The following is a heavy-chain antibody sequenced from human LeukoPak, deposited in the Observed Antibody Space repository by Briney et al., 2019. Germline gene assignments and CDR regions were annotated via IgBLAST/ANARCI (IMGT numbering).Heavy chain of an antibody. D-gene: IGHD3-9*01. CDR3: ARVLRYFSGMDV. J-gene: IGHJ6*02. CDR2: IYFNGHT. CDR1: AGSISSYY. Sequence: SETLSLTCNVSAGSISSYYWSWIRQPPGKGLEWIGYIYFNGHTNYNPSLQSRVTISVDTSKNQFSLKVSSVSAADTAVYYCARVLRYFSGMDVWGQGTTVTVAS. V-gene: IGHV4-59*01.